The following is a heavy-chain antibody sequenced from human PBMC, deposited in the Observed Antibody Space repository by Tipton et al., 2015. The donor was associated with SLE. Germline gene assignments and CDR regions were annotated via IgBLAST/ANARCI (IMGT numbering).Heavy chain of an antibody. CDR2: IYYSGST. V-gene: IGHV4-31*03. D-gene: IGHD6-6*01. J-gene: IGHJ4*02. CDR3: AREEVSSSSGYFDY. Sequence: LRLSCTVSGGSISSGGYYWSWIRQHPGKGLEWIGYIYYSGSTYYNPSPKSRVTISVDTSKNQFSLKLSSVTAADTAVYYCAREEVSSSSGYFDYWGQGTLVTVSS. CDR1: GGSISSGGYY.